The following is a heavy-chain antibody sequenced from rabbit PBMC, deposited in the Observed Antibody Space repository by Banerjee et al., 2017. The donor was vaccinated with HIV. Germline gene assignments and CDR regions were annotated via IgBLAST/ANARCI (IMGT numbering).Heavy chain of an antibody. CDR3: ARSNSGWNWVNRLDL. CDR2: INTSSGNT. Sequence: QQLVESGGGLVKPGASLTLTCKASGFSFSSSYHMSWVRQAPGKGLEWIGCINTSSGNTVYASWAKGRFTISKTSSTTVTLQMTSLTAADTATYFCARSNSGWNWVNRLDLWGQGTLVTVS. J-gene: IGHJ3*01. V-gene: IGHV1S40*01. CDR1: GFSFSSSYH. D-gene: IGHD4-1*01.